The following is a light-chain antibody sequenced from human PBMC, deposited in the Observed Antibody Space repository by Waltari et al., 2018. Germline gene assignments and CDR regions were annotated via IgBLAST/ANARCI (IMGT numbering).Light chain of an antibody. V-gene: IGLV5-45*03. Sequence: QAVLTQPSSLSASPGASASLTCTLRSGVNVANHRIYWYQQKPGGPPRYPLRYKSDSVNQQGSEAPSRFSGPKNASAIEGIFPTSGLQSGEEADYYFMFGRGGVSEFGGGPKLTVL. CDR1: SGVNVANHR. CDR2: YKSDSVN. CDR3: MFGRGGVSE. J-gene: IGLJ2*01.